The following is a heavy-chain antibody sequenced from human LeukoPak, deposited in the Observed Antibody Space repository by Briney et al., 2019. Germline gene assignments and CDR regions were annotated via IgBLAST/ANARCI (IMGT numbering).Heavy chain of an antibody. D-gene: IGHD2-15*01. J-gene: IGHJ3*02. Sequence: ASVKVSCKASGYTFTGYYMHWVRQAPGQGLEWMGIINPSGGSTSYAQKFQGRVTMTRNTSTSTVYMELSSLRSEDTAVYYCARRGSGHHPSDAFDIWGQGTMVTVSS. V-gene: IGHV1-46*01. CDR2: INPSGGST. CDR1: GYTFTGYY. CDR3: ARRGSGHHPSDAFDI.